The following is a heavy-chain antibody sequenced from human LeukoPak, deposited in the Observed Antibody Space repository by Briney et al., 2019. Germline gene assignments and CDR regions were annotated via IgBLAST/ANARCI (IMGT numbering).Heavy chain of an antibody. J-gene: IGHJ1*01. D-gene: IGHD6-13*01. V-gene: IGHV3-30*18. CDR2: ISYDGSNK. CDR1: GFTFSSYS. CDR3: AKAASSRYLSPIFHH. Sequence: GGSLRLSCAASGFTFSSYSMNWVRQAPGKGLEWVAVISYDGSNKYYADSVKGRFTISRDNSKNTLYLQMNSLRAEDTAVYYCAKAASSRYLSPIFHHWGQGTLVIVSS.